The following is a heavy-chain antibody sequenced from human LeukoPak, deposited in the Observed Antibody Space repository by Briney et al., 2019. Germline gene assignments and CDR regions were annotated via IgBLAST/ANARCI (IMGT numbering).Heavy chain of an antibody. J-gene: IGHJ4*02. D-gene: IGHD4-17*01. V-gene: IGHV3-30-3*01. CDR3: ASGRGDYGVYFDY. Sequence: QPGGSLRLSCAASGFTFSSYAMHWVRQAPGKGLEWVAVISYDGSNKYYADSVKGRFTISRDNSKNTLYLQMNSLRAEDTAVYYCASGRGDYGVYFDYWGRGTLVTVSS. CDR1: GFTFSSYA. CDR2: ISYDGSNK.